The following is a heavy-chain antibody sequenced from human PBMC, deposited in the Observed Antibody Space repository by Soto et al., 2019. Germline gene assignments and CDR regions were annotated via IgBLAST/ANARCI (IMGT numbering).Heavy chain of an antibody. CDR1: GFTFTSSA. J-gene: IGHJ5*02. Sequence: GASVKVSCKASGFTFTSSAVQWVRQARGQRLEWIGWIVVGSGNTNYAQKFQEGVTITRDMSTSIAYMELSSLSSEDTAVYYCAADRYCSGGSCYPALFDPWGQGTLVTVSS. CDR3: AADRYCSGGSCYPALFDP. D-gene: IGHD2-15*01. V-gene: IGHV1-58*01. CDR2: IVVGSGNT.